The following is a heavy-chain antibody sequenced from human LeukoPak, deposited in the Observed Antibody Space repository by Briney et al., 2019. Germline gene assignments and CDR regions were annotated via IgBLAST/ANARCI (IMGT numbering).Heavy chain of an antibody. V-gene: IGHV4-59*01. Sequence: SSETLSLTCTVSGGSISSYYWSWIRQPPGKGLEWTGYIYYSGSTNYNPSLKSRVTISVDTSKNQFSLKLSSVTAADTAVYYCARETTGSYYHYYYMDVWGKGTTVTVSS. J-gene: IGHJ6*03. CDR2: IYYSGST. CDR1: GGSISSYY. D-gene: IGHD1-1*01. CDR3: ARETTGSYYHYYYMDV.